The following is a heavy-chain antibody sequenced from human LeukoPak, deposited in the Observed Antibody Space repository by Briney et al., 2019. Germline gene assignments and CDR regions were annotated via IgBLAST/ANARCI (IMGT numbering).Heavy chain of an antibody. V-gene: IGHV1-2*02. D-gene: IGHD3-10*01. CDR3: ARDLYSRRMDYYGSGSYFAY. CDR2: INPNSGGT. J-gene: IGHJ4*02. CDR1: GYTFTGYY. Sequence: ASVKVSCKASGYTFTGYYMHWVRQAPGQGLEWMGWINPNSGGTNYAQKFQGRVTMTRDTSISTAYMELRSLRSDDTAVYYCARDLYSRRMDYYGSGSYFAYWGQGTLVTVSS.